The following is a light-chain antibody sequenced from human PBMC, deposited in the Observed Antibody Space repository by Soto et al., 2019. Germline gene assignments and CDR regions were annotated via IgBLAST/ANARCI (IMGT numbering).Light chain of an antibody. Sequence: DIQMTQSPSSLSASVGDRVTITCRASQSISSYLNWYQQKPGKAPKLLIYAASSLQSGVPSRFSGSGSGTDFTLTISSLQPEDFATYYCQQSYRTPRIFTFGPGNKVDI. J-gene: IGKJ3*01. CDR1: QSISSY. V-gene: IGKV1-39*01. CDR3: QQSYRTPRIFT. CDR2: AAS.